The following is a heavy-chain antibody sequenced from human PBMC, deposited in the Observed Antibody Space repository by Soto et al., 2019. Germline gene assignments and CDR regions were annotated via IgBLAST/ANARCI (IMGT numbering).Heavy chain of an antibody. V-gene: IGHV1-2*04. CDR1: GYSFTDYH. D-gene: IGHD2-8*01. J-gene: IGHJ6*02. CDR2: INPKSGGT. Sequence: SVKVSCKASGYSFTDYHIHWVRQAPGQGLEWLGRINPKSGGTSTAQKFQGWVTMTTDTSISTASMELTRLTSDDTAIYYCARGDSTDCSNGVCSFFYNHDMDVWGQGTTVSVSS. CDR3: ARGDSTDCSNGVCSFFYNHDMDV.